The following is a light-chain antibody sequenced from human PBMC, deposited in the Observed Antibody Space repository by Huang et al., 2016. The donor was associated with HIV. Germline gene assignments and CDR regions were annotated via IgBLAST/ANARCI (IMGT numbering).Light chain of an antibody. J-gene: IGKJ2*01. V-gene: IGKV3-20*01. CDR3: QQYGSSPPYT. CDR1: QSVSSNY. Sequence: EIVLTQSPGTLSLSPGERATLSCRARQSVSSNYLAWYQQKPGQAPRLLIYGAASRATGIPDRFSGSGSGTDFTLTISRLEPEDFAVYYCQQYGSSPPYTFGQGTKLEIK. CDR2: GAA.